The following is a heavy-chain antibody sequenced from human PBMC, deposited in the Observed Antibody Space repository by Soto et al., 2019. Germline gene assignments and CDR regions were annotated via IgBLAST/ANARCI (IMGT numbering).Heavy chain of an antibody. J-gene: IGHJ4*02. D-gene: IGHD3-22*01. CDR3: ARGDGDYYDGNGYLGRH. Sequence: EVQLVESGGGIVQPGGSLRLSCAASGFTFSSYWMHWVRQAPGKGLVWVSRINSDGSRTSYADSAKGRFTISRDNAXNXLYLQMNRLRDEETAVYYCARGDGDYYDGNGYLGRHWGQGTLVTVSS. CDR1: GFTFSSYW. V-gene: IGHV3-74*01. CDR2: INSDGSRT.